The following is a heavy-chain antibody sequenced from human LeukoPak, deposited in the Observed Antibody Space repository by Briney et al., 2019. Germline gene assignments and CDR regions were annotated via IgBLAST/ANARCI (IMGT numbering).Heavy chain of an antibody. J-gene: IGHJ4*02. V-gene: IGHV3-74*01. CDR1: GFTFDDYA. D-gene: IGHD6-19*01. Sequence: GGSLRLSCAASGFTFDDYAMRWVRQAPGKGLVWVSRINSDGSSTSYADSVKGRFTISRDNAKNTLYLQMNSLRAEDTAVYYCARGKGAVAGTLRYWGQGTLVTVSS. CDR3: ARGKGAVAGTLRY. CDR2: INSDGSST.